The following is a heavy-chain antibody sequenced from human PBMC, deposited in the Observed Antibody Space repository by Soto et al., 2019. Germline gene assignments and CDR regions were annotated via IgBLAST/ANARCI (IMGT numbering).Heavy chain of an antibody. J-gene: IGHJ4*02. Sequence: EVQLVESGGGLVQPGGSLRLSCAASGFTVSSNYMSWVRQAPGKGVEWVSVIYSGGSTYYADSVKGRFTISRHNSKNTLYLQMNSLRAEDTAVYYCARGSVRGFYYFDYWGQGTLVTVSS. CDR2: IYSGGST. V-gene: IGHV3-53*04. D-gene: IGHD3-10*01. CDR3: ARGSVRGFYYFDY. CDR1: GFTVSSNY.